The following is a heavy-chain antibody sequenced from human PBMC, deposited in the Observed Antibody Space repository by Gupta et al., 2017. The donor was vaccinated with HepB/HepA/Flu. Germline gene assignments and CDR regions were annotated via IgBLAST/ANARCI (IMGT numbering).Heavy chain of an antibody. CDR3: ARDLDSSGWWGDVDY. CDR1: GFTFNRFS. D-gene: IGHD6-19*01. Sequence: QVQLVESGGGVVQPGRSLRPSCAAFGFTFNRFSMSWVRQAPGMGLEWVALISGDGANEHYADSVKGRFAISRDNSKNTLYLHMNSLRPEDTAVYYCARDLDSSGWWGDVDYWGQGTLVTVSA. CDR2: ISGDGANE. J-gene: IGHJ4*02. V-gene: IGHV3-30*09.